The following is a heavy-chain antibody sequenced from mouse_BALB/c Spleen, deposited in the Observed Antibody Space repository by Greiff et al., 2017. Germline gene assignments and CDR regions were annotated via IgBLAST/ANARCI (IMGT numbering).Heavy chain of an antibody. CDR1: GFSLTSYG. CDR2: IWAGGST. Sequence: VKVVESGPGLVAPSQSLSITCTVSGFSLTSYGVHWVRQPPGKGLEWLGVIWAGGSTNYNSALMSRLSISKDNSKSQVFLKMNSLQTDDTAMYYCARDNYGSWMDYWGQGTSVTVSS. D-gene: IGHD1-2*01. CDR3: ARDNYGSWMDY. V-gene: IGHV2-9*02. J-gene: IGHJ4*01.